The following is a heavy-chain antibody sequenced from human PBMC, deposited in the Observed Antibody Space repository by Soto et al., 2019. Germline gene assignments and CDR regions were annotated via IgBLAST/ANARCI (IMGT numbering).Heavy chain of an antibody. J-gene: IGHJ4*02. CDR1: GFTFNNYA. CDR2: ISGSGGST. Sequence: EVQLLVSGGDLVQPGESLRLSCAASGFTFNNYAMTWVRQAPGKGLEWLSGISGSGGSTYYANSVKGRFIISRDNSKNTLYLQLNSMRVEDTATYYCEKSPTTTRTRVDSWGQGTLVTVSS. CDR3: EKSPTTTRTRVDS. D-gene: IGHD4-4*01. V-gene: IGHV3-23*01.